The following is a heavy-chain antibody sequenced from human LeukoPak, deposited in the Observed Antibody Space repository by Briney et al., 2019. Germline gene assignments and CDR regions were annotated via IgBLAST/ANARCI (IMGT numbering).Heavy chain of an antibody. CDR3: ARQYYDYVWGSYRLDY. J-gene: IGHJ4*02. Sequence: GESLKISCKGSGYSFTSYWIGWVRQMPGKGLEWMGIIYPGDSDTRYSPSFQGQVTISADKSISTAYLQWSSLKASDTAMYYCARQYYDYVWGSYRLDYWGQGTLVTVSS. D-gene: IGHD3-16*02. CDR2: IYPGDSDT. CDR1: GYSFTSYW. V-gene: IGHV5-51*01.